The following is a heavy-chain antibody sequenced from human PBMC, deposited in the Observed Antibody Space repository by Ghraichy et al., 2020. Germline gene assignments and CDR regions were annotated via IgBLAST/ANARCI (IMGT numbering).Heavy chain of an antibody. J-gene: IGHJ6*02. CDR1: GFTFSSYA. Sequence: GGSLRLSCAASGFTFSSYAMSWVRQAPGKGLEWVSAISGSGGSTYYADSVKGRFTISRDNSKNTLYLQMNSLRAEDTAVYYCAKALGNKWGLGVTIFGVVTRGGRVGKAGMDVWGQGTTVTVSS. V-gene: IGHV3-23*01. CDR2: ISGSGGST. D-gene: IGHD3-3*01. CDR3: AKALGNKWGLGVTIFGVVTRGGRVGKAGMDV.